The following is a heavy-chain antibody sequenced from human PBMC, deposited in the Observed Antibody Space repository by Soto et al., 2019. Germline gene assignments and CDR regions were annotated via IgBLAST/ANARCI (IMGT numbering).Heavy chain of an antibody. CDR1: GGSISSGGYS. CDR3: ARALDAVGPFDP. Sequence: SETLSLTCAVSGGSISSGGYSWSWIRQPPGKGLEWIGYIYHSGSTYYNPSLKSRVTISVDRSKNQFSLKLSSVTAADTAVYYCARALDAVGPFDPWGQGTLVTVSS. J-gene: IGHJ5*02. V-gene: IGHV4-30-2*01. CDR2: IYHSGST. D-gene: IGHD2-2*01.